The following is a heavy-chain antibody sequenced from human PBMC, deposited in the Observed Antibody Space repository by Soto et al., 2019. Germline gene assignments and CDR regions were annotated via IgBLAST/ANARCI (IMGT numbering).Heavy chain of an antibody. CDR1: GYSFTRHD. CDR2: IHPSSGNT. J-gene: IGHJ6*02. V-gene: IGHV1-8*01. CDR3: AREGILFSGVIVGYGMEV. D-gene: IGHD3-3*01. Sequence: QVQLVQSGAEVKKPGASVKVSCKASGYSFTRHDINWVRQAPGQGLEWMGWIHPSSGNTGYAQRFLGRLTMTTDTSTSTAYMELSGLQSEDTAIYYCAREGILFSGVIVGYGMEVWGQGTTVNVPS.